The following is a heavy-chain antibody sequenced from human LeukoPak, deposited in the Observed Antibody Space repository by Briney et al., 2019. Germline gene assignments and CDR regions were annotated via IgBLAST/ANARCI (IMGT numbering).Heavy chain of an antibody. J-gene: IGHJ4*02. V-gene: IGHV3-23*01. D-gene: IGHD3-22*01. Sequence: PGGSLRLSCAASGFPFSSYAVSWVRQAPGRALEWVSAVSGSGGTTYYTDSVKGRFTISRDNSKSTLYLQMNSLRAEDTAVYYCAKSDYYDSSGHPSSFEYWGQGTLVTVSS. CDR3: AKSDYYDSSGHPSSFEY. CDR2: VSGSGGTT. CDR1: GFPFSSYA.